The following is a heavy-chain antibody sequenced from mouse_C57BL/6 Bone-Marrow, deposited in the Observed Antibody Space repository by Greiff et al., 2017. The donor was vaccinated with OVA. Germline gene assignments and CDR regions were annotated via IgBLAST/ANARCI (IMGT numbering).Heavy chain of an antibody. Sequence: VQLQQPGAELVRPGSSVKLSCKASGYTFTSYWMHWVKQRPIQGLEWIGNIDPSDSETHYNQKFKDKATLTVDKSSSTAYMQLSSLTSEDSAVYYCARRSYYYGSKGWYFDVWGTGTTVTVSS. D-gene: IGHD1-1*01. CDR1: GYTFTSYW. V-gene: IGHV1-52*01. CDR3: ARRSYYYGSKGWYFDV. CDR2: IDPSDSET. J-gene: IGHJ1*03.